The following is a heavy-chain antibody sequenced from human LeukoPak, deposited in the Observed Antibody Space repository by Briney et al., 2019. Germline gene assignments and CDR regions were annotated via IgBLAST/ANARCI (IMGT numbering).Heavy chain of an antibody. D-gene: IGHD2-21*01. Sequence: GGSLRLSCAASGFTFSSYAIHWVRQAPGKGLEWVAVISSDGSNKYYANSVKGRFTISRDNSKNTLDLQMNSLRAEDTAVYYCARVQQGIAYYYGMDVWGQGTTVTVSS. CDR2: ISSDGSNK. CDR1: GFTFSSYA. J-gene: IGHJ6*02. CDR3: ARVQQGIAYYYGMDV. V-gene: IGHV3-30*04.